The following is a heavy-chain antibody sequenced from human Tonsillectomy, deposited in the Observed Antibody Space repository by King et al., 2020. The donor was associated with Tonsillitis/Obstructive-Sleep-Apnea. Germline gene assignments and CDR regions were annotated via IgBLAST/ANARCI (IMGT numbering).Heavy chain of an antibody. J-gene: IGHJ6*02. V-gene: IGHV4-39*01. CDR3: AIRRIAGFPTGVSYGMDV. CDR2: IYYSGNT. D-gene: IGHD6-13*01. Sequence: QLQESGPGLVKPSETLSLTCTVSGGSISSSSYYWGWIRQPPGKGLEWIGSIYYSGNTYCNPSLKSRVTIAVDSSKNQFSLKLSSVTAADTAVYYCAIRRIAGFPTGVSYGMDVWGQGTTVTVSS. CDR1: GGSISSSSYY.